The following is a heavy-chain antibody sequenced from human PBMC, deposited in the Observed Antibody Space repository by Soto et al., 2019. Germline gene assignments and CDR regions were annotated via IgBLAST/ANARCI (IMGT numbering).Heavy chain of an antibody. V-gene: IGHV1-69*02. D-gene: IGHD3-16*01. J-gene: IGHJ5*02. CDR2: IIPILGIA. Sequence: ASVKVSCKASGGTFSSYTISWVRQAPGQGLEWMGRIIPILGIANYAQKFQGRVTITADKSTSTAYMELSSLRSEDTAVYYCASLTGWGPNMNWFDPWGQGTLVTVSS. CDR1: GGTFSSYT. CDR3: ASLTGWGPNMNWFDP.